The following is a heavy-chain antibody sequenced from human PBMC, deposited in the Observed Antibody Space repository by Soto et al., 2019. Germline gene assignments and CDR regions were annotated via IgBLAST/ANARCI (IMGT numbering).Heavy chain of an antibody. CDR3: ARSRNGAVPDSINF. CDR1: GFTFSRYA. D-gene: IGHD2-8*01. J-gene: IGHJ1*01. Sequence: GGSLRLSCAASGFTFSRYAMHWVRQSPGEGLEWVAVISRDGSSKYYGDSVKGRFTVSRDNSNNTLYLSMTSLRPDDTAVFYCARSRNGAVPDSINFWGQGTLVTVSS. CDR2: ISRDGSSK. V-gene: IGHV3-30-3*01.